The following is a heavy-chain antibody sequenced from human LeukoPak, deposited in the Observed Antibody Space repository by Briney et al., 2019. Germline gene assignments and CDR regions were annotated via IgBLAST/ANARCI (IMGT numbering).Heavy chain of an antibody. D-gene: IGHD3-10*01. Sequence: GASVKVSCKASGYTFTGYYMHWVRQAPGQGLEWMGWINPNSGGTNYAQKFQGRVTMTRDTSISTAYMELSRLRSDDTAVYYCARGGPTTWFGELGFDAFDIWGQGTMVTVSS. CDR3: ARGGPTTWFGELGFDAFDI. J-gene: IGHJ3*02. CDR2: INPNSGGT. V-gene: IGHV1-2*02. CDR1: GYTFTGYY.